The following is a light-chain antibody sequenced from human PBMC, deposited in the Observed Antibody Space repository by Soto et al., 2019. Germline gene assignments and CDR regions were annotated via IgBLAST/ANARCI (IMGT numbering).Light chain of an antibody. Sequence: DIQMTQSPSTLSASVGDRVTITCRASQNINRWLAWYQQRPGKAPNLLIHKASTLEAGVPSRFSSSASGTEFTLTISRPQPDDFAAYFCLQYNVYPLTFGGGTKVEIK. CDR1: QNINRW. J-gene: IGKJ4*02. CDR2: KAS. CDR3: LQYNVYPLT. V-gene: IGKV1-5*03.